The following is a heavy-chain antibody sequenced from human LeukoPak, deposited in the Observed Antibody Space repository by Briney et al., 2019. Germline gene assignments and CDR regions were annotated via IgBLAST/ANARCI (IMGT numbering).Heavy chain of an antibody. CDR3: ATGYLVTAGLMDV. Sequence: ATVKVSCKVSGYTLTELSMFWVRQAPGKGLEWMGSFDPEDGKTVYAQKFQGRVTMTEDTSTDTAYMELSSLRSEDTAVYYCATGYLVTAGLMDVWGQGTTVTVSS. D-gene: IGHD6-13*01. J-gene: IGHJ6*02. V-gene: IGHV1-24*01. CDR1: GYTLTELS. CDR2: FDPEDGKT.